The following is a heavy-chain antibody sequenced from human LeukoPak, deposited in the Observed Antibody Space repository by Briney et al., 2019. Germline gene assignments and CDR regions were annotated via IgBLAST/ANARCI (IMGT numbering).Heavy chain of an antibody. CDR2: IIPILGIA. V-gene: IGHV1-69*04. CDR1: GGTCSSYA. CDR3: ARDHYYGSGKYYYYYYGMDV. J-gene: IGHJ6*02. Sequence: SVKVSCKASGGTCSSYAISWVRQAPGQGLEWMGRIIPILGIANYAQKFQGRVTITADKSTSTAYMELSSLRSEDTAVYYCARDHYYGSGKYYYYYYGMDVWGQGTTVTVSS. D-gene: IGHD3-10*01.